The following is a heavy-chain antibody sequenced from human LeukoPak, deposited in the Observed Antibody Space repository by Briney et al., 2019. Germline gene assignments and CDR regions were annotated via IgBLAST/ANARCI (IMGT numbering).Heavy chain of an antibody. D-gene: IGHD2-15*01. J-gene: IGHJ5*02. Sequence: GESLKISCKGSGYSFTSYWIGWVRHMPGKGLEGMGIIYPGDSDTRHIPSFQGQVTILADKAINTAYLQWSSLKASDTAMYYCARQEDIVVSFDPWGQGTLVTVSS. CDR2: IYPGDSDT. CDR1: GYSFTSYW. V-gene: IGHV5-51*01. CDR3: ARQEDIVVSFDP.